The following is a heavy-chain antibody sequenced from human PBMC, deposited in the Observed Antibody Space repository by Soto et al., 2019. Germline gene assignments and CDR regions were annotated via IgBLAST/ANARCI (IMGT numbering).Heavy chain of an antibody. CDR3: ARTSVAQSEDYFDY. D-gene: IGHD5-12*01. Sequence: ASVKVSCKTSGYSFTTYGISWVRQAPGQGLEWMGWTSSNNGKTKYAQKFQGRVTMTTDKSTNTVHKELRSLRSGDTAVYYCARTSVAQSEDYFDYWGQGTLVTVSS. CDR2: TSSNNGKT. CDR1: GYSFTTYG. J-gene: IGHJ4*02. V-gene: IGHV1-18*01.